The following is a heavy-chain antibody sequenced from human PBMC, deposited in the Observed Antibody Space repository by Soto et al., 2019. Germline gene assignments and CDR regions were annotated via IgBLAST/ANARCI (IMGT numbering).Heavy chain of an antibody. J-gene: IGHJ4*02. D-gene: IGHD2-8*02. V-gene: IGHV3-48*01. CDR3: ATSVSHSGPGWGRPCDY. Sequence: GGSLRLSCAASGFTFSNYNMIWVRQAPGKGLEWVSYISSSSTIYSADSVKGRFTISRDNAKNSLFLQMDSLRADDTAVYYCATSVSHSGPGWGRPCDYWGQGTLVTVSS. CDR2: ISSSSTI. CDR1: GFTFSNYN.